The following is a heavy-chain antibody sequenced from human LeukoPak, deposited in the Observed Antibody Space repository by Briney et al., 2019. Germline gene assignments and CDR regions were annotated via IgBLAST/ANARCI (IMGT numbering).Heavy chain of an antibody. CDR2: INPNSGGT. CDR1: GYTFTCYY. CDR3: AREERGSGGNWFDP. V-gene: IGHV1-2*02. D-gene: IGHD3-10*01. J-gene: IGHJ5*02. Sequence: GASVKVSCKASGYTFTCYYMHWVRQAPGQGLEWRGWINPNSGGTNYAQEFQGRVTMTRDTAISTAYMDLSRLRSPDTAVYYCAREERGSGGNWFDPWGQGTLVTVSS.